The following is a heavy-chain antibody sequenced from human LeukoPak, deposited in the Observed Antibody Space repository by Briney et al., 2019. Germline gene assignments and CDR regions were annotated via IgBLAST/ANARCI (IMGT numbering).Heavy chain of an antibody. CDR1: GGSISSYY. J-gene: IGHJ4*02. CDR3: ARGDYYGSGSPY. D-gene: IGHD3-10*01. V-gene: IGHV4-34*01. CDR2: INHSGST. Sequence: PSETLSLTCTVSGGSISSYYWSWIRQPPGKGLEWIGEINHSGSTNYNPSLKSRVTISVDTSKNQFSLKLSSVTAADTAVYYCARGDYYGSGSPYWGQGTLVTVSS.